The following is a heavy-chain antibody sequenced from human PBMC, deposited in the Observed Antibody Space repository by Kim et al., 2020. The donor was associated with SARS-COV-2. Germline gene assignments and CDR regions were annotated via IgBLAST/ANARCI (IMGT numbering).Heavy chain of an antibody. CDR3: ARGWCSSTSCYWYFDL. D-gene: IGHD2-2*01. Sequence: ASVKVSCKASGYTFTGYYMHWVRQAPGQGLEWMGRINPNSGGTNYAQKFQGRVTMTRDTSISTAYMELSRLRSDDTAVYYCARGWCSSTSCYWYFDLWGRGTLVTVSS. CDR2: INPNSGGT. J-gene: IGHJ2*01. V-gene: IGHV1-2*06. CDR1: GYTFTGYY.